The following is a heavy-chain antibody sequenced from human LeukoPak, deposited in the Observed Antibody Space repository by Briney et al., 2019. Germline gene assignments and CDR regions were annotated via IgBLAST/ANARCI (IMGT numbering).Heavy chain of an antibody. D-gene: IGHD2-21*02. CDR3: ARHGDLLSPFQT. CDR2: INYSGST. J-gene: IGHJ5*02. CDR1: GGSISSTSYY. V-gene: IGHV4-39*01. Sequence: SETLSLTCTVSGGSISSTSYYWGWIRQPPGKGPEWIGTINYSGSTYYNPSLKSRVTISVDTSKNQISLKLNSVTAADTAMYYCARHGDLLSPFQTWGQGTLVTVSS.